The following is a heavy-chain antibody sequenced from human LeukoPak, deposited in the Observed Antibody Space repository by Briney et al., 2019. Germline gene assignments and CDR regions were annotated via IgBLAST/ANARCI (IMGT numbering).Heavy chain of an antibody. CDR1: GFTYSNYG. CDR2: ISFDESSE. J-gene: IGHJ4*02. V-gene: IGHV3-30*03. Sequence: GRSLRLSCAASGFTYSNYGMHWVRQAPGKGLEWVALISFDESSEYYADSVKGRFSISRDNSKNTLYLQMNSLRAEDTAVYYCARVFCSSTSCHPPDYWGQGTLVTVSS. CDR3: ARVFCSSTSCHPPDY. D-gene: IGHD2-2*01.